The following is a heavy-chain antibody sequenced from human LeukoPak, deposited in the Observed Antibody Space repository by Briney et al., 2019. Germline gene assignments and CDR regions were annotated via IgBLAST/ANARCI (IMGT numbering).Heavy chain of an antibody. V-gene: IGHV4-59*12. J-gene: IGHJ5*02. CDR3: ARGWGYCSSTSCYAKWFDP. CDR1: GGSISSDY. CDR2: MYYTGST. D-gene: IGHD2-2*01. Sequence: SETLSLTCSVSGGSISSDYWAWIRQPPGKGLEWIGYMYYTGSTNYNPSLQSRVTISLATSKNQFSLRLSSVTAADTAVYYCARGWGYCSSTSCYAKWFDPWGQGTLVTVSS.